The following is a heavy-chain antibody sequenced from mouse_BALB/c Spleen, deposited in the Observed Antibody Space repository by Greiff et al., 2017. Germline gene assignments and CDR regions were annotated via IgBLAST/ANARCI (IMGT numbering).Heavy chain of an antibody. D-gene: IGHD1-1*01. CDR1: GYSFTSYW. V-gene: IGHV1S82*01. J-gene: IGHJ4*01. Sequence: QVQLQQPGAELVRPGASVKLSCKASGYSFTSYWLNWVKQRPGQALEGIGMIHPSDSETRLNQKFKDKATLTVDKSSSTAYMQRSSPPAEDSAVYYCARWGYDCGHAMGYWGQGTWVTVSA. CDR3: ARWGYDCGHAMGY. CDR2: IHPSDSET.